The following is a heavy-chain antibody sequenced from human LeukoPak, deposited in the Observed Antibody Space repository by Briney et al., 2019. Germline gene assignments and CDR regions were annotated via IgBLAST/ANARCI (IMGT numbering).Heavy chain of an antibody. V-gene: IGHV1-18*01. Sequence: ASVKVSCKTSGYTFSRYGFSWVRQAPGQGLEWIGWIGVFNGNRNYAKSVQGRITLTADTSANTTYMELRSLTSDDTAVYFCGRDWDWHVQFWGQGTLITVSS. CDR2: IGVFNGNR. J-gene: IGHJ4*02. D-gene: IGHD1-26*01. CDR1: GYTFSRYG. CDR3: GRDWDWHVQF.